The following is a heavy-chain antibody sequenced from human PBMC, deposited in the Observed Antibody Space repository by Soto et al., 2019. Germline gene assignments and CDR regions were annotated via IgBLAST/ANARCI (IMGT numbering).Heavy chain of an antibody. J-gene: IGHJ6*02. CDR1: GDSVSSNSAA. D-gene: IGHD2-2*01. CDR2: TYYRSKWYN. Sequence: PSQTLSLTCAISGDSVSSNSAAWNWIRQSPSRGLEWLGRTYYRSKWYNDYAVSVKSRITINPDTSKNQFSLQLNSVTPEDTAVYYCARGIFEPRIVVVPAAMQYYYGMDVWGQGTTVTVSS. V-gene: IGHV6-1*01. CDR3: ARGIFEPRIVVVPAAMQYYYGMDV.